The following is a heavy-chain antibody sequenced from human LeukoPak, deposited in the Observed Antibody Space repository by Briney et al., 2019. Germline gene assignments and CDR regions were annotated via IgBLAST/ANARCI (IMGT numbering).Heavy chain of an antibody. D-gene: IGHD4-17*01. J-gene: IGHJ4*02. CDR2: ISSSSSYI. CDR3: AGSYGDYGVDY. CDR1: GFTVSSNY. V-gene: IGHV3-21*01. Sequence: GGSLRLSCAASGFTVSSNYMSWVRQAPGKGLEWVSSISSSSSYIYYADSVKGRFTISRDNAKNSLYLQMNSLRAEDTAVYYCAGSYGDYGVDYWGQGTLVTVSS.